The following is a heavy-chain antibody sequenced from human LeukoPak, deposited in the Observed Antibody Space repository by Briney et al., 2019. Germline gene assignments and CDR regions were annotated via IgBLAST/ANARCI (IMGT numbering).Heavy chain of an antibody. J-gene: IGHJ4*02. Sequence: GGSLRLSCAASGFTFSSYGMHWVRQAPGKGLEWVAVISYDGSNKYYADSVKSRFTISRDNSMNTLYLQMNSLRDEDTAVYYCAQAWGWLQPNYWGQGTLVTVSS. CDR2: ISYDGSNK. V-gene: IGHV3-30*18. D-gene: IGHD5-24*01. CDR1: GFTFSSYG. CDR3: AQAWGWLQPNY.